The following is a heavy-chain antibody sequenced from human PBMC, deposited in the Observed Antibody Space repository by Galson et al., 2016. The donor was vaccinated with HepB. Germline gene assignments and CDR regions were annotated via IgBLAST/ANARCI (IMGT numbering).Heavy chain of an antibody. CDR3: ARDGHKWDFDY. CDR2: IVPEDGYT. J-gene: IGHJ4*02. D-gene: IGHD1-26*01. Sequence: SVKVSCKASGYRFTTFYVHWVRQAPGQGLEWIGRIVPEDGYTIYAQKFQGRVTITRDTSTSTVYMDLRSLMSADTGVYYCARDGHKWDFDYWGQGSLVTVSS. CDR1: GYRFTTFY. V-gene: IGHV1-46*01.